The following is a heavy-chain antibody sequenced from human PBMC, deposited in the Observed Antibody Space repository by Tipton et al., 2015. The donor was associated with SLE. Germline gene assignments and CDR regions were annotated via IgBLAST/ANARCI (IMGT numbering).Heavy chain of an antibody. Sequence: SLRLSCAASGFTFSSYAMHWVRQAPGKGLEWVAVISYDGSNKYYADSVKGRFTVSRDKSKNTLLLQMDSLRAEDTAVYFCARTYLQLTPAHHVFAYWGQGTLVTVAS. CDR1: GFTFSSYA. D-gene: IGHD1-1*01. CDR3: ARTYLQLTPAHHVFAY. J-gene: IGHJ4*02. V-gene: IGHV3-30*04. CDR2: ISYDGSNK.